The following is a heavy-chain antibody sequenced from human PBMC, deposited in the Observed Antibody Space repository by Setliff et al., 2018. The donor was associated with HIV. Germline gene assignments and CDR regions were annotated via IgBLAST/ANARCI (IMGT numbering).Heavy chain of an antibody. J-gene: IGHJ5*02. CDR3: ARGFSVYSSSDPLLNWFDP. D-gene: IGHD6-6*01. CDR2: INAGNGNT. V-gene: IGHV1-3*01. Sequence: ASVKVSCKASGYTFTSYAMHWVRQAPGQRLEWMGWINAGNGNTRYSQKFQGRVTITRDTSASTAYMELSSLRSEDTAVYYCARGFSVYSSSDPLLNWFDPWGQGTLVTVSS. CDR1: GYTFTSYA.